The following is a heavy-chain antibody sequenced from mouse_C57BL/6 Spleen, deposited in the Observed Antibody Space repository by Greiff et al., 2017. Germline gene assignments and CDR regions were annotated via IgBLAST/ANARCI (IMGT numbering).Heavy chain of an antibody. CDR1: GYTFTDYE. CDR3: HFPYYFDY. Sequence: VQLVESGAELVRPGASVTLSCKASGYTFTDYEMHWVKQTPVHGLEWIGAIDPETGGTAYNQKFKGKAILTADKSSSTAYMELRSLTSEDSAVYYCHFPYYFDYWGQGTTLTVSS. CDR2: IDPETGGT. V-gene: IGHV1-15*01. J-gene: IGHJ2*01.